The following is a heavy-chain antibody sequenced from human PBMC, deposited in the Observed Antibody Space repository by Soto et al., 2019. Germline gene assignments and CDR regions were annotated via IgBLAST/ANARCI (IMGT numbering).Heavy chain of an antibody. J-gene: IGHJ6*02. CDR2: IKQDGSEK. Sequence: GGSLRLSCAASGFTFSSYWMSWVRQAPGKGLERVANIKQDGSEKYYVDSVKGRFTISRDNAKNSLYLQMNSLRAEDTAVYYCARDRYYDFWSGYYPPGYYYGMDVWGQGTTVTVSS. CDR3: ARDRYYDFWSGYYPPGYYYGMDV. CDR1: GFTFSSYW. D-gene: IGHD3-3*01. V-gene: IGHV3-7*01.